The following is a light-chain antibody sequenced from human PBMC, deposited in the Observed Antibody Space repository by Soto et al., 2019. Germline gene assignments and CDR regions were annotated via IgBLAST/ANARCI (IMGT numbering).Light chain of an antibody. V-gene: IGLV2-23*02. CDR2: EAT. Sequence: QSVLTQPASVSGSPGQSITISCTGTSSDIGRYNLVSWYQQHPGKPPKLMIYEATKRPSGVSNRFSGSKSGNTASLTISGLHAEDEADYYCSLYASTNTFMFGGGTKLTVL. CDR3: SLYASTNTFM. J-gene: IGLJ3*02. CDR1: SSDIGRYNL.